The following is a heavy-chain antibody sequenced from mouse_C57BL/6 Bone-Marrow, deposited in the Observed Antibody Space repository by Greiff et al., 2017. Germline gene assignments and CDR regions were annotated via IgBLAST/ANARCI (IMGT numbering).Heavy chain of an antibody. Sequence: EVKLVESGGGLVQPGGSLKLSCAVPGFTFSDYGMAWVRQAPRKGPEWVAFISNLAYSIYYADTVTGRFNISRENAKNTLYLEMSSLRSEDRAMYYCAREGEDAGGFAYWGQGTLVTVSA. CDR3: AREGEDAGGFAY. CDR2: ISNLAYSI. V-gene: IGHV5-15*01. CDR1: GFTFSDYG. J-gene: IGHJ3*01.